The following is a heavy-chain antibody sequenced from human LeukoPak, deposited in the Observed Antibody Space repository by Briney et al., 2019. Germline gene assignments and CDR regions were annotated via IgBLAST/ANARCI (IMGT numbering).Heavy chain of an antibody. CDR2: IKQDGSEK. D-gene: IGHD3-10*01. CDR3: ARDDVVRGVITDY. CDR1: GFTFSSYW. V-gene: IGHV3-7*01. Sequence: GGSLRLSCAASGFTFSSYWMSWVRQAPGKGLEWVANIKQDGSEKYYVDSVKGRFTISRDNAKNSLYLQMNSLRAEDTAVYYCARDDVVRGVITDYWGQGTLDTVSS. J-gene: IGHJ4*02.